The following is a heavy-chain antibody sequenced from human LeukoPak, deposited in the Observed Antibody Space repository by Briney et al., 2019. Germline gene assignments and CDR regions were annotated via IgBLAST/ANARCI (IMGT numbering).Heavy chain of an antibody. CDR2: IKEDESAK. D-gene: IGHD3-16*01. J-gene: IGHJ4*02. Sequence: GGSLRLSCVASGFIFTDHWMSWVRQAPGKGLDCVANIKEDESAKFYADSVRGRFTISRDNAKNSVYLEMNNLRVEDTAVYYCARAVDVADYWGRGTLVTVSS. CDR1: GFIFTDHW. V-gene: IGHV3-7*01. CDR3: ARAVDVADY.